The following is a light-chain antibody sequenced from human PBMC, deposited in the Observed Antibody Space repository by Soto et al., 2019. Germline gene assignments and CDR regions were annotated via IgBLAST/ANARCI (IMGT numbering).Light chain of an antibody. Sequence: DVQLTQSPSFLSASVGDRVTITCRASQGISSYLAWYQQKPGKAPKLLIYAASTLQSGGPSRFSGSGSGTEFTLTMSSLQSEDFATYYCQQGCSFGPGTKVDI. CDR2: AAS. V-gene: IGKV1-9*01. CDR3: QQGCS. J-gene: IGKJ3*01. CDR1: QGISSY.